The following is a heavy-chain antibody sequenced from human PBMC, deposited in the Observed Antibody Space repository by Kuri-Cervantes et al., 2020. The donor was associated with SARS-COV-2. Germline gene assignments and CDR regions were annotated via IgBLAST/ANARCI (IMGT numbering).Heavy chain of an antibody. D-gene: IGHD6-13*01. J-gene: IGHJ6*03. CDR2: INHSGST. CDR3: ARVRSSSFAWYYYYMDV. Sequence: SETLSLTCAVYGGSFSGYYWSWIRQPPGKGLEWIGEINHSGSTNYNPSLKSRVTISVDTSKNQFSLKLSSVTAADTAVYYCARVRSSSFAWYYYYMDVWGQGTTVTVSS. V-gene: IGHV4-34*01. CDR1: GGSFSGYY.